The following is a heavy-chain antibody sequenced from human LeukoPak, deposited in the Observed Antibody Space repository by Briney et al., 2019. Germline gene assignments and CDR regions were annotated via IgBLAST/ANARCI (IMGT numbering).Heavy chain of an antibody. D-gene: IGHD2-15*01. CDR1: GYSISSGHY. CDR3: ARVICSGGSCRFDY. J-gene: IGHJ4*02. Sequence: SETLSLTCTVSGYSISSGHYWGWIRQSPGKGLEWIGSIYHSGSTYYNPSLKSRVTISVDTSKNKFSLKLSSVTAADTAVYYCARVICSGGSCRFDYWGQGTLVTVSS. CDR2: IYHSGST. V-gene: IGHV4-38-2*02.